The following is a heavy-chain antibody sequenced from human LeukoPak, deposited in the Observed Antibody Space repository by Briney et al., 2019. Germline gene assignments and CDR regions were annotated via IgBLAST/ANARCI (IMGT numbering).Heavy chain of an antibody. Sequence: SETLSLTCTVSGGSISSSSYYWGWIRQPPGKGLEWIGSIYHSGYTYYNPSLKSRVTIAVDTSKNQFSLKLRSVTAADTAVYFCARGNYYGSGSYYSDYWGQGTLVTASS. D-gene: IGHD3-10*01. CDR3: ARGNYYGSGSYYSDY. CDR2: IYHSGYT. J-gene: IGHJ4*02. CDR1: GGSISSSSYY. V-gene: IGHV4-39*07.